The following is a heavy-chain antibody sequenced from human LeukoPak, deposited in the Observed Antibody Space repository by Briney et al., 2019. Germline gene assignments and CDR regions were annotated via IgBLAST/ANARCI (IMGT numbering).Heavy chain of an antibody. J-gene: IGHJ4*02. D-gene: IGHD2-2*02. CDR3: ARYGSPPPAAIDY. CDR2: ISAYNGNT. Sequence: ASVKVSCKASGYTFTGYYMHWVRQAPGQGLEWMGWISAYNGNTNYAQKLQGRVTMTTDTSTSTAYMELRSLRSDDTAVYYCARYGSPPPAAIDYWGQGTLVTVSS. V-gene: IGHV1-18*04. CDR1: GYTFTGYY.